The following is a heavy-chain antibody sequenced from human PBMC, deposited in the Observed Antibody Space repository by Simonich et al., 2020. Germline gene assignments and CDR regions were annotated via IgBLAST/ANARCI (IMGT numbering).Heavy chain of an antibody. CDR1: GYTFTDYY. CDR3: ATGFEYSSSSWAFDI. CDR2: DDPEIGEK. J-gene: IGHJ3*02. V-gene: IGHV1-69-2*01. Sequence: EVQLVQSGAEVKKPGATVKISCKVSGYTFTDYYMHWVKHAPGKGLELRGLDDPEIGEKIYADKFQGKVTITADTSTDTAYMELSSLRSEDTAVYYCATGFEYSSSSWAFDIWGQGTMVTVSS. D-gene: IGHD6-6*01.